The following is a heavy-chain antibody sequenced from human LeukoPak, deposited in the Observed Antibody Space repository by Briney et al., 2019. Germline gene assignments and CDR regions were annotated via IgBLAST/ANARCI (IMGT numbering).Heavy chain of an antibody. CDR3: ARTQATYYDFWSGYYEDRRHYYYYGMDV. CDR2: INPNSGGT. J-gene: IGHJ6*02. Sequence: ASVKVSCKTSGYTFTGYYMHWVRQAPGRGLEWMGWINPNSGGTNYAQKFQGRVTMTRDTSISTAYMELSRLRSDDTAVYYCARTQATYYDFWSGYYEDRRHYYYYGMDVWGQGTTVTVSS. D-gene: IGHD3-3*01. CDR1: GYTFTGYY. V-gene: IGHV1-2*02.